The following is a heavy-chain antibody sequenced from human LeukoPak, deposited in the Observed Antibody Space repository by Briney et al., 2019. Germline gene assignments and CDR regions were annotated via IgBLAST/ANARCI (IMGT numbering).Heavy chain of an antibody. D-gene: IGHD3-10*01. V-gene: IGHV4-61*01. CDR1: GGSVSSGSDY. CDR3: ARGQAALWFGEL. Sequence: PSETLSLTCTVSGGSVSSGSDYWSWIRQPPGKGLEWIGHISDSGSTNYNPSLKSRVTISRETSKNQLSLRRTSVSTEDRAVYYCARGQAALWFGELWGQGTLVTVSS. CDR2: ISDSGST. J-gene: IGHJ4*02.